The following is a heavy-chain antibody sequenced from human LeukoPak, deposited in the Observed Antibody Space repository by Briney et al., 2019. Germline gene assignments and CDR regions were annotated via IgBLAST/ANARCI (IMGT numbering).Heavy chain of an antibody. V-gene: IGHV3-74*01. CDR2: LYEVGSTA. CDR1: GFTFSLYW. J-gene: IGHJ5*02. CDR3: VRERIYYSDLAYKERENFYR. Sequence: AGGSLRLSCAASGFTFSLYWMHWVRQGPGKGLMWVSRLYEVGSTAEYADSEKGRFTMSRDNAKGKVFLEMKSLTVDDTAIYFCVRERIYYSDLAYKERENFYRWGRGTLVTVSS. D-gene: IGHD1-26*01.